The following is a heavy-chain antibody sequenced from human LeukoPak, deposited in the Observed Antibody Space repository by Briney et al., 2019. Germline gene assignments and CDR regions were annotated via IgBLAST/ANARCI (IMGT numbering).Heavy chain of an antibody. CDR1: GFTFSSYA. CDR2: ISYDGSNK. Sequence: PGGSLRLSCAASGFTFSSYAMHWVRQAPGKGLEWVAVISYDGSNKYYADSVRGRFTISRDNSKNTLYLQMNSLRAEDTAVYYCAREVIAAAGSYFDYWGQGTLVTVSS. V-gene: IGHV3-30-3*01. CDR3: AREVIAAAGSYFDY. D-gene: IGHD6-13*01. J-gene: IGHJ4*02.